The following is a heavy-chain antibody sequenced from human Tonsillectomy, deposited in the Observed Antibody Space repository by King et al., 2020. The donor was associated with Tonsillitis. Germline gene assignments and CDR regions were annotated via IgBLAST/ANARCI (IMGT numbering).Heavy chain of an antibody. J-gene: IGHJ4*02. CDR3: ARDPYYYDSSGYYAKYYFDY. V-gene: IGHV1-46*01. Sequence: VQLVESGAEVKKPGASVKVSCKASGYTFTSYYMHWVRQAPGQGLEWMGIINPSGGSTSYAQKFQGRVTMTRDTSTSTVYMELSSLRSEDTAVYYYARDPYYYDSSGYYAKYYFDYWGQGTLVTVSS. D-gene: IGHD3-22*01. CDR1: GYTFTSYY. CDR2: INPSGGST.